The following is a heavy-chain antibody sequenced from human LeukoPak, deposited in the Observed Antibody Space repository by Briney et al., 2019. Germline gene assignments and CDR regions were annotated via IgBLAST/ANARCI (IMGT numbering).Heavy chain of an antibody. V-gene: IGHV3-9*01. D-gene: IGHD3-10*01. CDR3: ARSGSQASYYYYYKDV. CDR2: ISWNSGSI. CDR1: GFTFDDYA. Sequence: PGRSLRLSCAASGFTFDDYAMHWVRQAPGKGLEWVSGISWNSGSIGYADSVKGRFTISRDNAKNSLYLQMNSLRAEDTALYHCARSGSQASYYYYYKDVWGKGTSVTVSS. J-gene: IGHJ6*03.